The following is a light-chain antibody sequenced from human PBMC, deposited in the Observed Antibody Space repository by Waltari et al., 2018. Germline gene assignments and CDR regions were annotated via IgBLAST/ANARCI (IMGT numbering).Light chain of an antibody. J-gene: IGKJ1*01. V-gene: IGKV3-11*01. Sequence: EIVLTQSPATLSLSPGESATLSCRASQSVSSYLAWYQQMPGQSPRLHIHSASHRANGIAARFSGSGSGTDVTLVISSLEPEDFAVYYCQQRSNWPRTFGQGTKVEIK. CDR2: SAS. CDR1: QSVSSY. CDR3: QQRSNWPRT.